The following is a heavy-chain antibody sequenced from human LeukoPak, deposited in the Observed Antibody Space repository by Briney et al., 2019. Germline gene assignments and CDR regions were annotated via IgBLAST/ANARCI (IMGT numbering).Heavy chain of an antibody. Sequence: SETLSLTCTVSGGSISSGSFYWNWIRQPAGKGLEWIGRIYASGNTNYKSSLKSRVTISADTSKNQFSLTLNSVTAADTAVYYCAREGIAFSDFHYWGQGILVTVS. V-gene: IGHV4-61*02. CDR3: AREGIAFSDFHY. CDR1: GGSISSGSFY. CDR2: IYASGNT. D-gene: IGHD3-3*02. J-gene: IGHJ4*02.